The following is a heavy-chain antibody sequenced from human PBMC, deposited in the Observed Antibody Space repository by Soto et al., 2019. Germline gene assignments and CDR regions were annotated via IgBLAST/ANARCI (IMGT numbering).Heavy chain of an antibody. CDR2: ISSSSSYI. Sequence: GSLRLSCAASGFTFSSYSMNWVRQAPGKGPEWVSSISSSSSYIYYADSVKGRFTISRDNAKNSLYLQMNSLRAEDTAVYYCARDPLVVVPAAGMDVWGQGTTVTVSS. J-gene: IGHJ6*02. CDR3: ARDPLVVVPAAGMDV. V-gene: IGHV3-21*01. D-gene: IGHD2-2*01. CDR1: GFTFSSYS.